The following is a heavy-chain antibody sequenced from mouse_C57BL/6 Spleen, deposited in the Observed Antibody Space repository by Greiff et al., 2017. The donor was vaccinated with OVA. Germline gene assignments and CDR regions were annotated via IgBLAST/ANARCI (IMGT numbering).Heavy chain of an antibody. V-gene: IGHV1-72*01. CDR1: GYTFTSYW. D-gene: IGHD1-1*01. CDR2: IDPNSGGT. J-gene: IGHJ3*01. CDR3: ARDVGLLGFAY. Sequence: QVQLQQPGAELVKPGASVKLSCKASGYTFTSYWMHWVKQRPGRGLERIGRIDPNSGGTKYNEKFKSKATLTVDKPSSTAYMQLSSLTSEDSAVYYCARDVGLLGFAYWGQGTLVTVSA.